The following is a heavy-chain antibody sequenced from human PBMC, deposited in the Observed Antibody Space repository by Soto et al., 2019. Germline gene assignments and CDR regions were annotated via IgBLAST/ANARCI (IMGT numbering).Heavy chain of an antibody. J-gene: IGHJ4*02. V-gene: IGHV5-51*01. Sequence: PGESLKISCKGSGYSFTSYWIGWVRQMPGKGLEWMGIIYPGDSDTRYSPSFQGQVTISADKSISTAYLQWSSLKASDTAMYYCARTYCGGDCYYGIDFVYWGQGTLVTGSS. CDR1: GYSFTSYW. CDR2: IYPGDSDT. CDR3: ARTYCGGDCYYGIDFVY. D-gene: IGHD2-21*02.